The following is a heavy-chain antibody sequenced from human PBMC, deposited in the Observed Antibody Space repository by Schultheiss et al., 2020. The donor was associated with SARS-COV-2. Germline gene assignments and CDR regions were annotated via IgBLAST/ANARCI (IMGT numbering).Heavy chain of an antibody. CDR2: IYYSGSS. CDR3: ARGIVVPAAQIDY. J-gene: IGHJ4*02. CDR1: GGSISSSSYY. D-gene: IGHD2-2*01. V-gene: IGHV4-39*01. Sequence: SETLSLTCTVSGGSISSSSYYWGWIRQPPGKGLEWIGSIYYSGSSYYNPSLKSRGTISVDTSKNQFSLKLSSVTAADTAVYYCARGIVVPAAQIDYWGQGTLVTVSS.